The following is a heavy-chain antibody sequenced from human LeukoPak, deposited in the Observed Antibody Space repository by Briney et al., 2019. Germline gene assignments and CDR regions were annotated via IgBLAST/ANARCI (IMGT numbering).Heavy chain of an antibody. V-gene: IGHV3-74*01. Sequence: GGSLRLSCVASGVTSRNSWMHWVRQAPGKGLVWVSRIRTDGLETSYADSVKGRFTVSRDNAKNTLYLQMNSLRAEDTAVYYCARVMSGYYVVLDIWGQGTMVTVSS. CDR3: ARVMSGYYVVLDI. D-gene: IGHD3-3*01. J-gene: IGHJ3*02. CDR1: GVTSRNSW. CDR2: IRTDGLET.